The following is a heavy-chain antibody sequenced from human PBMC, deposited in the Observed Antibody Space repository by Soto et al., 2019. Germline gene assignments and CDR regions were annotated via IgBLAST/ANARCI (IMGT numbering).Heavy chain of an antibody. CDR1: GGSISSSSQY. CDR3: AKKDILGNWPR. V-gene: IGHV4-39*01. J-gene: IGHJ4*02. CDR2: IYYSGST. Sequence: SETLSLTCTVSGGSISSSSQYWGWIRQPPGKGLEWIGSIYYSGSTYYNPSLKSRGTISVDTSENQLLLQLSTVTAADTAVYYWAKKDILGNWPRGGQEPLVPVPS.